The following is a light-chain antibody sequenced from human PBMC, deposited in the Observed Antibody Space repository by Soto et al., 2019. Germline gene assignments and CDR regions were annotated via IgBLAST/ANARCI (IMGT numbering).Light chain of an antibody. CDR3: QSFDSSLSGSV. CDR1: SSNIGAGYD. Sequence: QSVLTQPPSVSGAPGQTVIISCTGSSSNIGAGYDVHWYQHLPGTAPKLLIYGNNNRPSGVPDRFSGSKSGTSASLAITGLQADDETDYYCQSFDSSLSGSVFGGGTQLTVL. V-gene: IGLV1-40*01. J-gene: IGLJ2*01. CDR2: GNN.